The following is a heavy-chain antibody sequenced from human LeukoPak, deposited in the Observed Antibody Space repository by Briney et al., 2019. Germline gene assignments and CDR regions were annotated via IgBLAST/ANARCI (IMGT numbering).Heavy chain of an antibody. CDR2: ISGSGGST. CDR1: GFTFSSYA. V-gene: IGHV3-23*01. D-gene: IGHD1-26*01. CDR3: AKDRWADLLPLDY. J-gene: IGHJ4*02. Sequence: PGGSLRLSCAAPGFTFSSYAMSSVRQAPGKRLELDSAISGSGGSTYYADSVKGRFTISRDNSKNTLDLQMNSVRAEDTAVYYDAKDRWADLLPLDYWGQGTLVTVSS.